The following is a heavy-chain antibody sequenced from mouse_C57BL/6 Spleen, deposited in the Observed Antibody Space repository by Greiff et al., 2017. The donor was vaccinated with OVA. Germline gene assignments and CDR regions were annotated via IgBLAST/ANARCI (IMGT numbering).Heavy chain of an antibody. D-gene: IGHD2-1*01. Sequence: EVQLQQSGPGLVKPSQSLSLTCSVTGYSITSCYYWYWIRQPPGNKLEWMGFISYDGSNNYNPSLKNRITLTRDTSKNQFFLKLNSVTTEDTATYYCARSPVYYGNGYFDYWGQGTTLTVSS. CDR3: ARSPVYYGNGYFDY. V-gene: IGHV3-6*01. CDR2: ISYDGSN. CDR1: GYSITSCYY. J-gene: IGHJ2*01.